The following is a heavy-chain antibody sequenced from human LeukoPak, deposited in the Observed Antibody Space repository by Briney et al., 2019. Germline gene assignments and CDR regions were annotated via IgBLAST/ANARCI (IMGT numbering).Heavy chain of an antibody. D-gene: IGHD2-15*01. CDR2: ISATGGTI. J-gene: IGHJ4*02. CDR3: AKYSGGSFDY. Sequence: GGSLRLSCAASGFTFSSNGMNWVRQAPGKGLEWVSYISATGGTIYYADSVKGRFTISRDNAKNSLYLQMNSLRAEDMALYYCAKYSGGSFDYWGQGTLVTVSS. CDR1: GFTFSSNG. V-gene: IGHV3-48*04.